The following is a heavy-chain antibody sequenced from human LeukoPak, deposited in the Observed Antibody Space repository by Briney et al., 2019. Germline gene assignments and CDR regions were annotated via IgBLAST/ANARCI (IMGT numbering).Heavy chain of an antibody. CDR1: GGTFSNYA. D-gene: IGHD4-11*01. V-gene: IGHV1-69*13. J-gene: IGHJ3*02. CDR2: INPIFDTT. Sequence: ASVKVSFKCTGGTFSNYAITWLRQPPGTGLEWVGLINPIFDTTNYAQKFQDRVTITADEPTSTAYMELTSLRSDDTAVYYCARDPMDYNDVADAFDIWGQGTMVTVS. CDR3: ARDPMDYNDVADAFDI.